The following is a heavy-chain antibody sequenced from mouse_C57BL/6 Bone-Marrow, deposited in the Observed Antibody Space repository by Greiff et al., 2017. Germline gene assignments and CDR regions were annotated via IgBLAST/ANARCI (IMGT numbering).Heavy chain of an antibody. V-gene: IGHV1-55*01. CDR3: ARSGTTVVAKAY. J-gene: IGHJ3*01. CDR2: IYPGSGST. CDR1: GYTFTSYW. D-gene: IGHD1-1*01. Sequence: QVQLQQPGAELVKPGASVKMSCKASGYTFTSYWITWVKQRPGQGLEWIGDIYPGSGSTNYNEKFKSKATLTVDTSSSTAYMQLSSLTSEDSAVYYCARSGTTVVAKAYWGQGTRVTVSA.